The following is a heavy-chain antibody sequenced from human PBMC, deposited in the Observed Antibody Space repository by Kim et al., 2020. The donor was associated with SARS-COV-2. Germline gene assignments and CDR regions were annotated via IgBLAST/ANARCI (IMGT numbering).Heavy chain of an antibody. CDR3: AGDITTGDLDY. CDR2: T. J-gene: IGHJ4*02. Sequence: TSYAGSVKGRFTISRDNAKNTRYLQMNRLRAEDTAVYYCAGDITTGDLDYWGQGTLVTVSS. D-gene: IGHD7-27*01. V-gene: IGHV3-74*01.